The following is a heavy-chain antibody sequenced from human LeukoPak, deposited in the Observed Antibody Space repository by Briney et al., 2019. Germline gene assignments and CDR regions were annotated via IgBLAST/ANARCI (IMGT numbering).Heavy chain of an antibody. CDR3: ARVQVTFGGTHDY. CDR2: ISYDGDNK. V-gene: IGHV3-30-3*01. CDR1: GFTFSYYA. J-gene: IGHJ4*02. Sequence: GGSLRLSCAASGFTFSYYAMHWVRQAPGKGLEWVAVISYDGDNKHCADSVRGRFTISRDNSKNTLYLQMNSLRAEDTAVYYCARVQVTFGGTHDYWGQGTLVTVSS. D-gene: IGHD3-16*01.